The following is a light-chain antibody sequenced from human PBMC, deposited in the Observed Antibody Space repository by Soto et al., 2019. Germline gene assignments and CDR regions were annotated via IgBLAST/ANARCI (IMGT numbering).Light chain of an antibody. J-gene: IGLJ1*01. CDR3: LLSYNGPYV. V-gene: IGLV7-46*01. CDR2: DTT. Sequence: QAVVTQEHSLTVSPGGTVTLTCGSSTGAVTNGHYPYWFQQKPGQAPRTLIYDTTNRHSLTPARFSGSLLGGKAALTLSGAQPGDEAEYYCLLSYNGPYVFGTGTKVTVL. CDR1: TGAVTNGHY.